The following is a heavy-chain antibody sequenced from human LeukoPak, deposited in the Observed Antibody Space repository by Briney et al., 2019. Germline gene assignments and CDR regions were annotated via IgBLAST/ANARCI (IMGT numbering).Heavy chain of an antibody. J-gene: IGHJ6*03. V-gene: IGHV4-34*01. CDR3: ARGRQDVTMIVVVMTAVSYYLDV. Sequence: SETPSLTCAVYGGSFSGYYWTWIRPTPEKGRGWIGEINPSGRTNYNPSLKSRVTISVDTSKNQFSLKLSSVTAADTAVYYCARGRQDVTMIVVVMTAVSYYLDVWGKGTTVTVS. CDR2: INPSGRT. CDR1: GGSFSGYY. D-gene: IGHD3-22*01.